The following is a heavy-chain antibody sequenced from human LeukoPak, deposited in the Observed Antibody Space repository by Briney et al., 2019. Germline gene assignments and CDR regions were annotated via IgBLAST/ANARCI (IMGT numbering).Heavy chain of an antibody. CDR1: GFTLISYS. J-gene: IGHJ4*02. Sequence: GGSLRLSCGASGFTLISYSMNWVRQAPGKGLEWVSSISRSSSLIYYADSVKGRFTISRDNAKNSLYLQMNSLRAEDTAVYYCARENRKYYYDSSGYNDYWGQGTLVTVSS. D-gene: IGHD3-22*01. CDR3: ARENRKYYYDSSGYNDY. V-gene: IGHV3-21*01. CDR2: ISRSSSLI.